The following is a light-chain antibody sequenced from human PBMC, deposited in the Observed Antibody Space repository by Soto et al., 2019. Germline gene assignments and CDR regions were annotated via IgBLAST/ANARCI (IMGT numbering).Light chain of an antibody. Sequence: QSALTQPASVSGSPGQSITISCTGTSSDVGAYNYVSRYQQHPGKAPKLMIYDVTYRPSGVSNRFSGSKSGNTASLTISGLQAEDEADYYCGSYTSSRSLVFGGGTKLTVL. J-gene: IGLJ2*01. V-gene: IGLV2-14*01. CDR1: SSDVGAYNY. CDR3: GSYTSSRSLV. CDR2: DVT.